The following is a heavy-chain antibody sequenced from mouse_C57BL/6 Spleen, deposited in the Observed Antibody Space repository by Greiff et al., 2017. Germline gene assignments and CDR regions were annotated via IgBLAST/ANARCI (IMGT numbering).Heavy chain of an antibody. CDR3: TRYYYDYDGAWFAY. V-gene: IGHV1-15*01. CDR1: GYTFTDYE. D-gene: IGHD2-4*01. Sequence: VQLQQSGAELVRPGASVTLSCKASGYTFTDYEMHWVKQTPVHGLEWIGAIDPETGGTAYNQKFKGKAILTADKSSSTAYMELRSLTSEDSAVYYCTRYYYDYDGAWFAYWGQGTLVTVSA. J-gene: IGHJ3*01. CDR2: IDPETGGT.